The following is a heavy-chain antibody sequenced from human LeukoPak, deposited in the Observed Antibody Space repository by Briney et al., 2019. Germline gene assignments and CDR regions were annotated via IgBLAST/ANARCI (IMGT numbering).Heavy chain of an antibody. CDR1: GGSINSGSYY. Sequence: SETLSLTCTVSGGSINSGSYYWSWIRQPAGKGLEWIGRIYASGSTNYNPSLKSRVTISVDPSKNQFSLKLSSMTAAGTAVYYCARVGPSGNYFDYWGQGTLVTVSS. D-gene: IGHD1-26*01. CDR3: ARVGPSGNYFDY. CDR2: IYASGST. V-gene: IGHV4-61*02. J-gene: IGHJ4*02.